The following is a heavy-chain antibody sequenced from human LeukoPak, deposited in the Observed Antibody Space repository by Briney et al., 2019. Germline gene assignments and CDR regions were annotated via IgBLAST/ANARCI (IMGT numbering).Heavy chain of an antibody. CDR2: MKGDGSDR. Sequence: GGSLRLSCAASGFTFSYHWMTWVRQAPGKGLEWVANMKGDGSDRYYLDSVKGRFTISRDNTKNSLYLQMNSLRVEDTAVYYCARDGSDLTTTPPDYWGQETLVTVSS. CDR1: GFTFSYHW. CDR3: ARDGSDLTTTPPDY. D-gene: IGHD1-26*01. J-gene: IGHJ4*02. V-gene: IGHV3-7*01.